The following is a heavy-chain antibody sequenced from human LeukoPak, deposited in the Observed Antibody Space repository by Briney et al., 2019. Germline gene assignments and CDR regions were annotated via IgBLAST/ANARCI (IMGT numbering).Heavy chain of an antibody. J-gene: IGHJ4*02. Sequence: ASVKVPCKASGYTFTSYYMHWVRQAPGQGLDWMGWISAYNGNTNYAQKLQGRVTMTTDTSTSTAYMELRSLRSDDTAVYYCARDGRREWELLGPYYFDYWGQGTLVTVSS. CDR3: ARDGRREWELLGPYYFDY. V-gene: IGHV1-18*04. CDR1: GYTFTSYY. CDR2: ISAYNGNT. D-gene: IGHD1-26*01.